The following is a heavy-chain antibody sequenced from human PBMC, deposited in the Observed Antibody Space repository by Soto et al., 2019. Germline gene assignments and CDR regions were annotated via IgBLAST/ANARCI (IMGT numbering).Heavy chain of an antibody. CDR2: IIPILGIA. J-gene: IGHJ6*03. V-gene: IGHV1-69*08. D-gene: IGHD3-9*01. CDR3: AIDETGYDYYYYYYMDV. Sequence: QVQLVQSGAEVKKPGSSVKVSRKASGGTFSSYTISWVRQAPGQGLEWMGRIIPILGIANYAQKFQGRVTITADKSTSTAYMELSSLRSEDTAVYYCAIDETGYDYYYYYYMDVWGKGTTVTVSS. CDR1: GGTFSSYT.